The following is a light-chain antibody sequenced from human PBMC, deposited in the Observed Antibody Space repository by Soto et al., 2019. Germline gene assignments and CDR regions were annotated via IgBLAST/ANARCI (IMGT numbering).Light chain of an antibody. Sequence: DIQMTQSPSSVSASVGDRVTITCRASQGIGSWLAWYQHKPGKAPKLLIYAASNLQGGVPSRFSGSGSGTDFALTINSLQPEDFATYHCQQTNTFPSTFGQGTRLEIK. CDR1: QGIGSW. J-gene: IGKJ5*01. CDR3: QQTNTFPST. CDR2: AAS. V-gene: IGKV1D-12*01.